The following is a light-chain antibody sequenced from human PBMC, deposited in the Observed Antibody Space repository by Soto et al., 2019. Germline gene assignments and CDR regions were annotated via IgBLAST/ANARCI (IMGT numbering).Light chain of an antibody. J-gene: IGKJ4*01. CDR3: LQRSNWLT. Sequence: EIVLTQSAATLSLSPGERATLSCRASQSVSSYLAWYQQKPGQAPRLLIYGASNRATGIPARFSGSGSGTDFTLTISSLEPEDSAVYYCLQRSNWLTFGGGTKVEIK. V-gene: IGKV3-11*01. CDR2: GAS. CDR1: QSVSSY.